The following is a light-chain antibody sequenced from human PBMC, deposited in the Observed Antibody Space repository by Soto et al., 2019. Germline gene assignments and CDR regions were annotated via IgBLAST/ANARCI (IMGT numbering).Light chain of an antibody. CDR1: ESISDY. V-gene: IGKV1-39*01. CDR3: QQTSSNHLS. Sequence: IQLTQSPSSLSASVGDRVTIACRASESISDYLNWYQHKPGDAPKVLVYSASTLRGGVPSRFSGTGSRTEFTLTISSLQPEDVASYYCQQTSSNHLSFGGGTKVEIK. J-gene: IGKJ4*01. CDR2: SAS.